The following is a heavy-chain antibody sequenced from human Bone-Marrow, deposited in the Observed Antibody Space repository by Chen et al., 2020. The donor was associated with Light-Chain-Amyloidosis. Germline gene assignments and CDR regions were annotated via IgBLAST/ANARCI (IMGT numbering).Heavy chain of an antibody. CDR2: LSNGGTKR. Sequence: QVQLVESGGGVVQPGGSLRLSCAASGFIFNKYAMHWVRQAPGKGLEWVAGLSNGGTKRCHADDGKGRFTNSGDSPKSTLFLHMDSLRSEDTAVYYCARGCSSGGEAAGFDVWGQGTLVTVSS. J-gene: IGHJ4*02. CDR3: ARGCSSGGEAAGFDV. V-gene: IGHV3-30-3*01. D-gene: IGHD6-25*01. CDR1: GFIFNKYA.